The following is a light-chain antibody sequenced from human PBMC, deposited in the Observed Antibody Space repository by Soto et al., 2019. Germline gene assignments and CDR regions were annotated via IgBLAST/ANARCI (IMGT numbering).Light chain of an antibody. CDR2: GAS. CDR3: QQYNNWPPIT. J-gene: IGKJ5*01. Sequence: EIVMTQSPATLSVSPGERATLSCRASPSVSSNLAWYQQKPGQAPRLPIYGASTRATGIPARFSGSGSGTEFTLTISSLRSEDFAVYYCQQYNNWPPITFGQGTRLEIQ. CDR1: PSVSSN. V-gene: IGKV3-15*01.